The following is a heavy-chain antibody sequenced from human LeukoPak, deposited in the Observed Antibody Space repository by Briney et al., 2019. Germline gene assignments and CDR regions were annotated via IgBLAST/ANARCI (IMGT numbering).Heavy chain of an antibody. CDR1: GGSISSSSYY. D-gene: IGHD1-26*01. J-gene: IGHJ4*02. CDR3: AGLHSYYATYYFDY. CDR2: MYYGGST. Sequence: PSETLSLTCTVSGGSISSSSYYWGWIRQPPGKGLEWIGSMYYGGSTNYSPSLKSRVTISLDTSTNQLSLKLRSVPAADTSIYFCAGLHSYYATYYFDYWGQGTLVTVSS. V-gene: IGHV4-39*01.